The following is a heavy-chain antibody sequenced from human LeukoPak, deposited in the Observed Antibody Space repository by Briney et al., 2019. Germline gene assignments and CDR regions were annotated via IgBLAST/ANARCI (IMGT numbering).Heavy chain of an antibody. CDR2: ISGSAGST. J-gene: IGHJ4*02. V-gene: IGHV3-23*01. Sequence: GGSLRLSCAASGFTFSSYVMTWVRQAPGKGLEWVSGISGSAGSTYYADSMKGRFTISRDNSKNTLYLQMNGLTAEDTAIYYCAKGGRGCGSSCYGFWDFWGQGTLVTVSS. D-gene: IGHD2-15*01. CDR1: GFTFSSYV. CDR3: AKGGRGCGSSCYGFWDF.